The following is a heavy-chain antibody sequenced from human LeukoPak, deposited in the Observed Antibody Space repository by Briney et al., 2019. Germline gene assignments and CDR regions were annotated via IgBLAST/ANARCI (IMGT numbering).Heavy chain of an antibody. V-gene: IGHV3-21*01. CDR3: ARGVNWIVYFDY. CDR1: GFTFSSYT. Sequence: GGSLRLSCAASGFTFSSYTMNWVRQAPGKGLEWVSFISSSSSYISYADSLKGRFTISRDNAKNSLYLQMNNLRAEDTAVYYCARGVNWIVYFDYWGQGTLVTVSS. CDR2: ISSSSSYI. D-gene: IGHD1-20*01. J-gene: IGHJ4*02.